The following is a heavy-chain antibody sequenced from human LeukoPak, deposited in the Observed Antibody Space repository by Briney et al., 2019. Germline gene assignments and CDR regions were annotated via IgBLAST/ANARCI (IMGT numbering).Heavy chain of an antibody. V-gene: IGHV4-30-2*01. CDR3: ARGGDPHYGMDV. D-gene: IGHD2-21*01. CDR2: IYHSGSS. CDR1: GGSISSGGYS. J-gene: IGHJ6*02. Sequence: SETLSLTCAVSGGSISSGGYSWSWIRQPPGKGLEWIGFIYHSGSSNYNPSLKSRVTISVDRSRNQFSLKLSSVTAADTAVYYCARGGDPHYGMDVWGQGTTVTVSS.